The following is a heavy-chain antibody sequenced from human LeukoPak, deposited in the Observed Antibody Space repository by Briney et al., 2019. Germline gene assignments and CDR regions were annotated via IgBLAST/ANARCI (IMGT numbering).Heavy chain of an antibody. V-gene: IGHV3-21*01. D-gene: IGHD5-12*01. CDR3: ASHSGYDIQKIDY. Sequence: GGSLRLSCAASGFTFSSYSMNWVRQAPGKGLEWVSSISSSSSYIYYADSVKGRFTISRDNAKNSLYLQMNSLRAEDTAVYYCASHSGYDIQKIDYWGQGTLVTVSS. CDR1: GFTFSSYS. J-gene: IGHJ4*02. CDR2: ISSSSSYI.